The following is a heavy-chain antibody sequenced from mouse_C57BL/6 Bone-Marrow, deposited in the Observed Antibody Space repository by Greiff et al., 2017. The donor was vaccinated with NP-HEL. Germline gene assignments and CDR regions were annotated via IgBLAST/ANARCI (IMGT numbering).Heavy chain of an antibody. J-gene: IGHJ3*01. CDR2: ISYSGST. V-gene: IGHV3-1*01. CDR3: AREGLLPFAY. Sequence: EVKLQESGPGMVKPSQSLSLTCTVTGYSITSGYDWHWIRHFPGNKLEWMGYISYSGSTNYNPSLKSRISITHDTSKNNFFLNLNSVTTEDTATYYCAREGLLPFAYWGQGTLVTVSA. D-gene: IGHD1-1*01. CDR1: GYSITSGYD.